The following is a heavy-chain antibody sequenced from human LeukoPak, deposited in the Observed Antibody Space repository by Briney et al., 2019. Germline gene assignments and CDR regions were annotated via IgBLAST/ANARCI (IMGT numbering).Heavy chain of an antibody. Sequence: GGSLRLSCAASGFTFTKYWMTWVRQAPGKGLEWVGNIKQDGSDKNYMDSVKGRFTISRDNAKNSLYLQMNSLRAEDTAVYYCARYCSGGSCFDYWGQGTLVTVSS. CDR1: GFTFTKYW. J-gene: IGHJ4*02. D-gene: IGHD2-15*01. CDR2: IKQDGSDK. V-gene: IGHV3-7*01. CDR3: ARYCSGGSCFDY.